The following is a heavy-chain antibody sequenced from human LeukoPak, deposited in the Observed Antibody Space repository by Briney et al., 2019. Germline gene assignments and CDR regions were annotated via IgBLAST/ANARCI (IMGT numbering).Heavy chain of an antibody. J-gene: IGHJ4*02. V-gene: IGHV3-30*03. D-gene: IGHD6-6*01. CDR1: GFTFSIYG. Sequence: GSLRLSCAASGFTFSIYGMHGVRQAPGRGLEGVAVISYDGSNKYYADSVKGRFTVSRDNAKNSLYLQMNSLRAEDTAVYYCARDHSSSSGGYWGQGTLVTVSS. CDR2: ISYDGSNK. CDR3: ARDHSSSSGGY.